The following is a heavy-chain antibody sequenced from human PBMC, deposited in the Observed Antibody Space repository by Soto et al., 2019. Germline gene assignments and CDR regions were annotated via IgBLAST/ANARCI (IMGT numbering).Heavy chain of an antibody. Sequence: ASVKVSCKASGYTFTSYDMHWVRQAPGQGLEWMGIINPSGGSTSYAQKFQGRVTMTRDTSTSTVYMELSSLRSEDTAVYYCARALGYSTYRTPPHIGRSYYRYSMDVWGQGTTVTGSS. D-gene: IGHD4-4*01. CDR1: GYTFTSYD. CDR3: ARALGYSTYRTPPHIGRSYYRYSMDV. CDR2: INPSGGST. J-gene: IGHJ6*02. V-gene: IGHV1-46*01.